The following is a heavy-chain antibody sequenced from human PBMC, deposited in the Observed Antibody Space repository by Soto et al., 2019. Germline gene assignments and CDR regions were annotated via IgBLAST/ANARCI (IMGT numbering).Heavy chain of an antibody. D-gene: IGHD2-2*01. J-gene: IGHJ4*02. CDR3: ARGPQTSDF. Sequence: GSVKVSWKPSCYIFTTYSVAWVRQAPGQGLEWMGWINTYNGQTHYAQKFQGRVSLTAEPSTNTVYMELRSLTSDDTAVYYCARGPQTSDFWGQGTLVTVSS. CDR2: INTYNGQT. V-gene: IGHV1-18*04. CDR1: CYIFTTYS.